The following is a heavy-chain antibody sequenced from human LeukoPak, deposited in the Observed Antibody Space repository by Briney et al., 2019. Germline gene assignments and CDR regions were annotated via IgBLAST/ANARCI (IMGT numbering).Heavy chain of an antibody. CDR1: GFTFTSYT. CDR3: ARKSLWFKYYDY. J-gene: IGHJ4*02. V-gene: IGHV3-30*01. Sequence: GGSLRLSCAASGFTFTSYTMHWVRQPPGQGLEWVAATSYDGGNRYYADYVKGRFTISRDNSNNTLFLQVKSLRPEDTAVYFCARKSLWFKYYDYWGQGIWVTVSS. CDR2: TSYDGGNR. D-gene: IGHD2-21*01.